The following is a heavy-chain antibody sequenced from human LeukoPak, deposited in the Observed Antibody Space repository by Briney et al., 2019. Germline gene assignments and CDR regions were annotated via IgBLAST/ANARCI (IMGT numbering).Heavy chain of an antibody. V-gene: IGHV3-11*04. J-gene: IGHJ3*02. D-gene: IGHD2-2*01. CDR2: ISSSGSTI. Sequence: KPGGSLRLSCAASGFTFSDYYMSWIRQAPGKGLEWVSYISSSGSTIYYADSVKGRFTISRDNAKNSLYLQMNSLRAEDTAVYYCARDTSYQLLFSLAFDIWGQGTMVTVSS. CDR3: ARDTSYQLLFSLAFDI. CDR1: GFTFSDYY.